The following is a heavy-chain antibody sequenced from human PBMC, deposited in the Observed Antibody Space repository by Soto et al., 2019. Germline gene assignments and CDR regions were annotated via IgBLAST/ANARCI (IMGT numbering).Heavy chain of an antibody. V-gene: IGHV4-39*01. D-gene: IGHD2-21*02. CDR3: ARQRTTVVTQAYFDH. J-gene: IGHJ4*02. CDR2: IYYSGRT. CDR1: GESISSSSYY. Sequence: LALTCIVSGESISSSSYYWGWIRQPPGKGLEWIGSIYYSGRTYYNPSFKSRVTISIDTSKNQFSLKLSSVTATDTAVYYCARQRTTVVTQAYFDHWGQGALVTVSS.